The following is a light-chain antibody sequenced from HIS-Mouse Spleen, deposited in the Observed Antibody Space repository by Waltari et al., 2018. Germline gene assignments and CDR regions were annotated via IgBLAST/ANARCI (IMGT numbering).Light chain of an antibody. CDR1: SSNIGSNY. J-gene: IGLJ1*01. V-gene: IGLV1-47*01. CDR3: AAWDDSLSGQV. CDR2: RNN. Sequence: QSVLTQPPSASGTPGQRVTISCSGSSSNIGSNYVYWYQQLPGTAPKLLIYRNNRRPSGVPDRFSGYKSGTSASMAISGLRSEDEADYYCAAWDDSLSGQVVGTGTKVTVL.